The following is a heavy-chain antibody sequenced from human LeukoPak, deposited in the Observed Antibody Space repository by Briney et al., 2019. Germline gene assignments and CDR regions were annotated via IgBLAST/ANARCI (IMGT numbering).Heavy chain of an antibody. J-gene: IGHJ4*02. CDR1: GFTFSSYA. V-gene: IGHV3-49*04. CDR2: IRSKAYGGTT. Sequence: PGGSLRLSCAASGFTFSSYAMSWVRQAPGKGLEWVGFIRSKAYGGTTEYAASVKGRFTISRDDSKSIAYLQMNSLKTEDTAVYYCTRDGGSGWYGGFFDYWGQGTLVTVSS. CDR3: TRDGGSGWYGGFFDY. D-gene: IGHD6-19*01.